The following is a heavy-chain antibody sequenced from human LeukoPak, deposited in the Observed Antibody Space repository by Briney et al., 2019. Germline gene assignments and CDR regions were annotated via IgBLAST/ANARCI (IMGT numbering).Heavy chain of an antibody. CDR1: GYTFTIYG. Sequence: ASVNVSFKASGYTFTIYGISWVRQAPGQGLEWMGCISAYNGNTNYAQKLQGRVTITTDTSTSTAYMELRSLRSDDTAVYYCARDTHSVGYCSGGSCYEISLWFDPWGQGTLVTVSS. V-gene: IGHV1-18*01. D-gene: IGHD2-15*01. CDR3: ARDTHSVGYCSGGSCYEISLWFDP. J-gene: IGHJ5*02. CDR2: ISAYNGNT.